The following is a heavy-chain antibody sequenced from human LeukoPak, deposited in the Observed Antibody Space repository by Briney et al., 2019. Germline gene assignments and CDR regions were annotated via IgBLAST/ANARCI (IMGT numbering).Heavy chain of an antibody. J-gene: IGHJ3*02. D-gene: IGHD3-3*01. CDR3: ARAKIQEVTIFGVVIPAYDAFDI. CDR1: GFTFSSYG. Sequence: PGRSLRLSCAASGFTFSSYGMHWVRKAPGKGLEWVAVIWYDGSNKYYADSVKGRFTISRDNSKNTLYLQMNSLRAEDTAVYYCARAKIQEVTIFGVVIPAYDAFDIWGQGTMVTVSS. V-gene: IGHV3-33*01. CDR2: IWYDGSNK.